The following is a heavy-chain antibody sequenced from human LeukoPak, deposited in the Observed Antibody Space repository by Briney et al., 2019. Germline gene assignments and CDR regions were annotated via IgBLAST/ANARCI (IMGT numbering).Heavy chain of an antibody. CDR2: INPNSGGT. V-gene: IGHV1-2*02. CDR3: ARDTVNHYYYYMDV. Sequence: GASVKVSCKASGYTFTGYYMHWVRQAPGQGLEWMGWINPNSGGTNYAQKFQGRVTMTTDTSISTAYMVLSRLRSADTAVYYCARDTVNHYYYYMDVWGKGTTVTVSS. J-gene: IGHJ6*03. CDR1: GYTFTGYY. D-gene: IGHD4-11*01.